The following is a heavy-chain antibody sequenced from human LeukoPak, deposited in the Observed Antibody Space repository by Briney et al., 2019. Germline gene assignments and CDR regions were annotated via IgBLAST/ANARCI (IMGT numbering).Heavy chain of an antibody. Sequence: ASVKVSCKASGYTFTSYDINWVRQATGQGLEWMGWMKPNSGNTGYAQKFQGRVTMTRNTSISTAYMELSSLRSEDAAVYYCARGPFTSYYGSGSYYIDYWGQGTLVTVSS. CDR1: GYTFTSYD. J-gene: IGHJ4*02. CDR2: MKPNSGNT. V-gene: IGHV1-8*01. CDR3: ARGPFTSYYGSGSYYIDY. D-gene: IGHD3-10*01.